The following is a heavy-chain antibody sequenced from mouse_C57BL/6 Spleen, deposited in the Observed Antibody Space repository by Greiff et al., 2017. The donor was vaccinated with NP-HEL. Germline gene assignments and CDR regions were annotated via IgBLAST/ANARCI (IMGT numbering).Heavy chain of an antibody. Sequence: EVKLMESGEGLVKPGGSLKLSCAASGFTFSSYAMSWVRQTPEKRLEWVAYISSGGDYIYYADTVKGRFTISRDNARNTLYLQMSSLKSEDTAMYYCTRDRGDSSGFAYWGQGTLVTVSA. D-gene: IGHD3-2*02. J-gene: IGHJ3*01. CDR1: GFTFSSYA. CDR2: ISSGGDYI. V-gene: IGHV5-9-1*02. CDR3: TRDRGDSSGFAY.